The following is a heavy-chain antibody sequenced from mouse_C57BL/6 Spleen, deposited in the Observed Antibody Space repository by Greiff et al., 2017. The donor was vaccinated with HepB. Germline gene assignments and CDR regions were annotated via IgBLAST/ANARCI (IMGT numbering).Heavy chain of an antibody. Sequence: QVQLQQSGPELVKPGASVKLSCKASGYAFSSSWMNWVKQRPGKGLEWIGRINPGDGDTNYNGKFKGKATLTADKSSSTAYMQLSSLTSEDSAVYFCARKDGNYVPFAYWGQGTLVTVSA. V-gene: IGHV1-82*01. CDR3: ARKDGNYVPFAY. J-gene: IGHJ3*01. CDR1: GYAFSSSW. D-gene: IGHD2-1*01. CDR2: INPGDGDT.